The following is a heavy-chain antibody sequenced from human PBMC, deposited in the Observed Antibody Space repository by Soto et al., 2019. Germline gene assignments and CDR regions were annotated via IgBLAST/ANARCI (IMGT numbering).Heavy chain of an antibody. CDR1: GYTFTSYG. Sequence: QVQLVQSGAEVKKPGASVKVSCKASGYTFTSYGLSWVRQAPGQGLEWMGWISAYNGNTNYAQKLQGRVTMTTDTATSTAYMELRSLRSEDTAVYYCARDQVLLLWFGEPTNGMDVWGQGTTVTVSS. D-gene: IGHD3-10*01. V-gene: IGHV1-18*01. CDR2: ISAYNGNT. CDR3: ARDQVLLLWFGEPTNGMDV. J-gene: IGHJ6*02.